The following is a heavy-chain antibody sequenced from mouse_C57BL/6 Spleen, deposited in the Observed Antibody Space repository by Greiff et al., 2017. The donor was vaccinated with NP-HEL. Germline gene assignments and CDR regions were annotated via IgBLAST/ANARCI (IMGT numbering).Heavy chain of an antibody. CDR3: ARTTGTSGTFDY. J-gene: IGHJ2*01. Sequence: QVHVKQSGAELVKPGASVKISCKASGYAFSSYWMNWVKQRPGKGLEWIGQIYPGDGDTNYNGKFKGKATLTADKSSSTAYMQLSSLTSEDSAVYFCARTTGTSGTFDYWGQGTTLTVSS. D-gene: IGHD4-1*02. CDR1: GYAFSSYW. CDR2: IYPGDGDT. V-gene: IGHV1-80*01.